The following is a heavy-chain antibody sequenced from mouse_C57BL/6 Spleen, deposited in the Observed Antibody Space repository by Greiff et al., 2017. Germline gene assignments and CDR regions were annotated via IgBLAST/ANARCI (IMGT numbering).Heavy chain of an antibody. J-gene: IGHJ3*01. CDR1: GFTFSDYG. D-gene: IGHD1-1*01. CDR3: AMDYGSLFAY. CDR2: ISSGSSTI. V-gene: IGHV5-17*01. Sequence: EVQLQQSGGGLVKPGGSLKLSCAASGFTFSDYGMHWVRQAPEKGLEWVAYISSGSSTIYYADTVKGRFTISRHNANNTLFLQITSLTSEDTAMYYCAMDYGSLFAYWGQGTLVTVSA.